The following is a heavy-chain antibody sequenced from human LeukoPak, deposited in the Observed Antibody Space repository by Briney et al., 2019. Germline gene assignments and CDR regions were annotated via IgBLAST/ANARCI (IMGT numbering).Heavy chain of an antibody. CDR2: IKQEGSEK. Sequence: PGGSLGLSCAASGFSFSTYWMSCVRQARGEGLEWVANIKQEGSEKYYVDSVKGRFTISRENAKNSVYLQMNSLRAEDTAVYYCARVGSFTHQWSGWRQGPLVIVSS. CDR1: GFSFSTYW. V-gene: IGHV3-7*03. J-gene: IGHJ4*02. CDR3: ARVGSFTHQWSG. D-gene: IGHD2-15*01.